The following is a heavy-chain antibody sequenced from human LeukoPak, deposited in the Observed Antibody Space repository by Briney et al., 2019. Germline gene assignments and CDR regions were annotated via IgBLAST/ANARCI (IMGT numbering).Heavy chain of an antibody. D-gene: IGHD1-1*01. CDR2: INHSGST. CDR1: GGSFSGYY. Sequence: PSETLSLTCAVYGGSFSGYYWSWIRQPPGKGLEWIGEINHSGSTNYNPSLKSRVTISVDTSKNQFSLKLSSVTAADTAVYYCASLNDPLPGWGQGTLGTVSS. J-gene: IGHJ4*02. CDR3: ASLNDPLPG. V-gene: IGHV4-34*01.